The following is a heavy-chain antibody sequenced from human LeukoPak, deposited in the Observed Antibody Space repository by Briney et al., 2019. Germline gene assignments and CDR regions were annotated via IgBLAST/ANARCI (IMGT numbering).Heavy chain of an antibody. CDR3: ASWGTWDV. D-gene: IGHD7-27*01. V-gene: IGHV3-23*01. CDR1: GFTFSGFA. Sequence: GGSLRLSCAASGFTFSGFAMSWVRQAPGTGLEWVSAISDGGGSINYADSVKGRFTISRDNAKNSLYLQMNSLRAEDTAVYYCASWGTWDVWGKGTTVTVSS. J-gene: IGHJ6*04. CDR2: ISDGGGSI.